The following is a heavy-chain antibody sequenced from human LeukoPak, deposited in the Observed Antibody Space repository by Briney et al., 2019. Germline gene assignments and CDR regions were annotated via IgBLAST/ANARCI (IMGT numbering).Heavy chain of an antibody. Sequence: GGSLRLSCAASGITFSSYAMSWVRQAPGKGLELVSVISGSATNTYYAYSVKGRFTISRDNSRSTLFLQMNSLRAEDTVVYYCAKDYYYDSSGPFDYWGQGTLVTVSS. J-gene: IGHJ4*02. D-gene: IGHD3-22*01. CDR3: AKDYYYDSSGPFDY. CDR2: ISGSATNT. CDR1: GITFSSYA. V-gene: IGHV3-23*01.